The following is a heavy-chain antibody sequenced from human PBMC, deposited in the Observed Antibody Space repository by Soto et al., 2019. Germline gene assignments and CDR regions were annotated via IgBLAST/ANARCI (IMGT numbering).Heavy chain of an antibody. CDR1: GFTFSNYG. CDR2: ISFDGNTK. CDR3: VKSKDLTGNDFKFAH. V-gene: IGHV3-30*18. J-gene: IGHJ4*02. Sequence: QVQLVESGGGVVQPGRSLRLSCAASGFTFSNYGMHWVRQAPGKGLEWVAVISFDGNTKYYGDSVNGRFIVSRDNSKNILYVQMNSLRPEDTAVYYCVKSKDLTGNDFKFAHWGQGTLVTVSS. D-gene: IGHD3-9*01.